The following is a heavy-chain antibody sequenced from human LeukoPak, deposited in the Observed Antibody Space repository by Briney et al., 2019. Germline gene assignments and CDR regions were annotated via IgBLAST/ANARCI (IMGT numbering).Heavy chain of an antibody. CDR3: ARWNYAFDS. D-gene: IGHD1-7*01. V-gene: IGHV3-7*01. CDR2: INQHGTAT. Sequence: GGSLRLSCAASVTFITYYMGWVRRDPGKGLEWVAHINQHGTATSYVNSVTGRFTISRDNAKNSLHLQMNSLRVEDTAVYYCARWNYAFDSWGQGTLVTVSS. J-gene: IGHJ4*02. CDR1: VTFITYY.